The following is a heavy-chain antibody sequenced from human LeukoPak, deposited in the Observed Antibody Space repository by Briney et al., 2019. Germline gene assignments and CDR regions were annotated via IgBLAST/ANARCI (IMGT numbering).Heavy chain of an antibody. V-gene: IGHV4-39*01. CDR1: GGSISSSSYY. Sequence: PSETLSLTCTVSGGSISSSSYYWGWIRQPPGKGLEWIGSIYYSGSTYYNPSLKSRVTISVNTSKNQFSLRLISVTAADTAVYYCGRHGDILTGYLGYWGQGTLVTVSS. J-gene: IGHJ4*02. D-gene: IGHD3-9*01. CDR3: GRHGDILTGYLGY. CDR2: IYYSGST.